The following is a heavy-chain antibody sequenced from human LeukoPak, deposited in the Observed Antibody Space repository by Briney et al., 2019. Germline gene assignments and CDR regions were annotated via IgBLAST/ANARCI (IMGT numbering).Heavy chain of an antibody. CDR1: GGSFSGYY. Sequence: SETLSLTCAVYGGSFSGYYWSWIRQTPGKGLEWVGEINHSGSTNYNPSLKSRVTISVDTSKNQFSLKLSSVTAADTAVYYCARGRTYIVVVPAAHRNKAFDIWGQGTMVTVSS. J-gene: IGHJ3*02. CDR2: INHSGST. D-gene: IGHD2-2*01. V-gene: IGHV4-34*01. CDR3: ARGRTYIVVVPAAHRNKAFDI.